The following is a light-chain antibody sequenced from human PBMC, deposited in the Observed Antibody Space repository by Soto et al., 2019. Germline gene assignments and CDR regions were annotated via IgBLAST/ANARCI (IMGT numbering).Light chain of an antibody. Sequence: QSVMTQPPSVSAAPGQRVTISCSGSSSNIGGNSVSWYQQHPGKAPKFMIYEVNKRSSGISFRFSGSKSGNTASLTISGLQAEDEADYYCCSYAASGSLLFGGGTKLTVL. J-gene: IGLJ2*01. CDR2: EVN. CDR1: SSNIGGNS. V-gene: IGLV2-23*02. CDR3: CSYAASGSLL.